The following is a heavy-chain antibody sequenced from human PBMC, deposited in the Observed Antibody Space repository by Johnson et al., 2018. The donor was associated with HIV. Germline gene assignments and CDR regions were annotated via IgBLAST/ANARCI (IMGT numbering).Heavy chain of an antibody. Sequence: QVQLVESGGGVVQPGRSLRLSCAASGFTFSSYAMNWVRQAPGKGLEWVALMSYDGSNKFYADSLKGRFTVSRDISKNTLYLQMNSLRAEDTAVYYCAKGMAAFFAFDIWGQGTMVTVSS. D-gene: IGHD2-8*01. CDR2: MSYDGSNK. V-gene: IGHV3-30*04. CDR3: AKGMAAFFAFDI. J-gene: IGHJ3*02. CDR1: GFTFSSYA.